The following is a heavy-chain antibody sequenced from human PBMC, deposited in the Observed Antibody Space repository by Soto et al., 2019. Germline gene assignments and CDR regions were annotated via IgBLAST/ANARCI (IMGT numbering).Heavy chain of an antibody. V-gene: IGHV4-59*01. CDR1: GGSISSYY. CDR3: ARAWGEAFDY. J-gene: IGHJ4*02. D-gene: IGHD3-16*01. CDR2: IYYSGST. Sequence: VQLQESGPGLVKPSETLSLTCTVSGGSISSYYWSWIRQPPGKGLEWIGYIYYSGSTNYNPSLKSRVTISVDTSKNQFSLKLSSVTAADTAVYYCARAWGEAFDYWGQGTLVTVSS.